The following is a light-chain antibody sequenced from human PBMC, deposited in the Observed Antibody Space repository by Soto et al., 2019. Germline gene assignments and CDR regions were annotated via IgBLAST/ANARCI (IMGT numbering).Light chain of an antibody. J-gene: IGLJ2*01. V-gene: IGLV2-11*01. CDR2: DVN. CDR3: FSYAGRYTLV. Sequence: QSALTQPHSVSGSPGQSVTISCTGTSSDVGAYSCVSWYQQHPGRAPKLIIYDVNNRPSGVADRFSGSNAGNTASLTISGLQAEEEGDYCCFSYAGRYTLVFGGGTKLTVL. CDR1: SSDVGAYSC.